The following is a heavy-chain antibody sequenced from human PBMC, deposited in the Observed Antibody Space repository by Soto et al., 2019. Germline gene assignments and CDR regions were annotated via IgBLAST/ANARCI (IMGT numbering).Heavy chain of an antibody. D-gene: IGHD6-13*01. Sequence: ESLKISCKGSGYSFTSYWIGWVRQMPGKGLEWMGIIYPGDSDTRYSPSFQGQVTISADKSISTAYLQWSSLKASDTAMYYCARHKAPSSCWSWYYYHYRMAVPAQGTTVIGS. CDR1: GYSFTSYW. CDR2: IYPGDSDT. CDR3: ARHKAPSSCWSWYYYHYRMAV. V-gene: IGHV5-51*01. J-gene: IGHJ6*02.